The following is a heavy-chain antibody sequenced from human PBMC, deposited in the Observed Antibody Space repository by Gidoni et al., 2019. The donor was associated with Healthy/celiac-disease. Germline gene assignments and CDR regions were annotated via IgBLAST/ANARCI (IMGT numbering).Heavy chain of an antibody. Sequence: QVQLQESGPGLVTPSQTLSLTCTVSAGSLSSGSYYWSWIRQPAGKGLEWIGSIYTSGSTNYNPALKSRVTISVDTSKNQFSLKLSSVTAADTAVYYCAREESTGGACFDYWGQGTLVTVSS. CDR1: AGSLSSGSYY. J-gene: IGHJ4*02. V-gene: IGHV4-61*02. CDR3: AREESTGGACFDY. CDR2: IYTSGST. D-gene: IGHD3-16*01.